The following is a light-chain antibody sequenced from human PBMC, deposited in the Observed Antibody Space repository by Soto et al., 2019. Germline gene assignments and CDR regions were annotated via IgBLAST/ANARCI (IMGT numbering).Light chain of an antibody. Sequence: QSALTQPPSASGSPGQSVTISCTGTSSDVGGYNYVSWYQQHPGKAPKLMIYEVSKRPSGVPDRFSGSRSGNTAFLTISGLQAEDEADYYCCSYAGSPYVFGTGIKVTVL. CDR3: CSYAGSPYV. CDR2: EVS. J-gene: IGLJ1*01. CDR1: SSDVGGYNY. V-gene: IGLV2-8*01.